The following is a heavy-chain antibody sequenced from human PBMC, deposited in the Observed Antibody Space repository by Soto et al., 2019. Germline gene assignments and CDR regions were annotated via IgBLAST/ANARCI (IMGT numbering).Heavy chain of an antibody. CDR1: GYTFTSYG. CDR2: ISAYNGNT. Sequence: QVQLVESGAEVKKPGASVKVSCKASGYTFTSYGISWVRQAPGQGLEWMGWISAYNGNTNYAQKLQGRVTMTTDTSTSTAYMELRSLRSDDTAVYYCARDGANCSGGSCYSFYYYGMDVWGQGTTVTVSS. CDR3: ARDGANCSGGSCYSFYYYGMDV. V-gene: IGHV1-18*01. D-gene: IGHD2-15*01. J-gene: IGHJ6*02.